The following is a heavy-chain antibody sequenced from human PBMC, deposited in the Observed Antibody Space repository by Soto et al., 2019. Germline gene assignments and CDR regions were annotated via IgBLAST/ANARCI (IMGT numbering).Heavy chain of an antibody. Sequence: PGGSLRLSCAASGFIFSNYAMSWVRQAPGKGLEWVSAIGGNGADTYYADSVKGRFTISRDNSKNTLYLQMYSLRAEDTAVYFCAIPSGLTVTGPDYWGQGTLVTVSS. CDR2: IGGNGADT. CDR3: AIPSGLTVTGPDY. V-gene: IGHV3-23*01. CDR1: GFIFSNYA. D-gene: IGHD6-19*01. J-gene: IGHJ4*02.